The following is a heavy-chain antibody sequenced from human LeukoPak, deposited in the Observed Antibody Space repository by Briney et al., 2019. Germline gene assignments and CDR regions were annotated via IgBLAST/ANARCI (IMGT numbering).Heavy chain of an antibody. D-gene: IGHD2-2*01. CDR3: ARPLTDIVVVPAAPYNYGMDV. CDR2: INPNSGGT. CDR1: GYTFTGYY. V-gene: IGHV1-2*02. Sequence: ASVKVSCKASGYTFTGYYMHWVRQAPGQGLEWMGWINPNSGGTNYAQKFQGRVTMTRDTSISTAYMELSRLRSDDTAVYYCARPLTDIVVVPAAPYNYGMDVWGQGTRSPSP. J-gene: IGHJ6*02.